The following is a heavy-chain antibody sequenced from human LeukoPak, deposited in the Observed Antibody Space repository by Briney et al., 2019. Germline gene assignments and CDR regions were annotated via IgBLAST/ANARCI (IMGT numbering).Heavy chain of an antibody. D-gene: IGHD6-6*01. J-gene: IGHJ6*03. V-gene: IGHV4-31*03. Sequence: SETLSLTCTVSGGSISSGGYYWSWIRQHPGRGLEWIGYIYYSGSTYYNPSLKSRVTISVDTSKNQFSLKLISVTAADTAVYYCARDYGSSSDYDYTDVWGKGTPVTVSS. CDR1: GGSISSGGYY. CDR2: IYYSGST. CDR3: ARDYGSSSDYDYTDV.